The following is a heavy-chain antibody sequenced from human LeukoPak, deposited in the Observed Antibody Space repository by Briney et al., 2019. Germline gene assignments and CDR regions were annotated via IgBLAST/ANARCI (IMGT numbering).Heavy chain of an antibody. V-gene: IGHV1-2*02. J-gene: IGHJ4*02. CDR3: ARVGAVAGAFDY. CDR1: GYTFTSYD. Sequence: ASVKVSCKASGYTFTSYDINWVRQAPGQGLEWMGWINPNSGGTNYAQKFQGRVTMTRDTSISTAYMELSRLRSDDTAVYYCARVGAVAGAFDYWGQGTLVTVSS. D-gene: IGHD6-19*01. CDR2: INPNSGGT.